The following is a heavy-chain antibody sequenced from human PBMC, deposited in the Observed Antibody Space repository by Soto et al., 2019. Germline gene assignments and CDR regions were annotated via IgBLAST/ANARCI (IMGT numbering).Heavy chain of an antibody. CDR1: GFTFSHYG. Sequence: QVQLVESGGGVVQPGRSLRLSCAASGFTFSHYGIHWVRQAPGKGLEWLAVISYDGSNKHYADSVQGRFTVSRDNSKNTLYLQMNSLRAEDPAVYFCARYSGKYQGPIDYWGQGTLVTVSS. D-gene: IGHD1-26*01. CDR2: ISYDGSNK. CDR3: ARYSGKYQGPIDY. J-gene: IGHJ4*02. V-gene: IGHV3-30*03.